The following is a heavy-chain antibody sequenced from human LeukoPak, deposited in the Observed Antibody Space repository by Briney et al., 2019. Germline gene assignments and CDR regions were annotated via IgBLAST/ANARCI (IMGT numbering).Heavy chain of an antibody. Sequence: SETLSLTCIVSGGSISSYYWTWIRQPPGKGLELIGYISYTGSTNYNPSLKSRLTISVDTSKNQSSLTLGSVTAADTAVYYCARDPGYCSGGSCYAYDYWGQGSLVTVSS. J-gene: IGHJ4*02. CDR3: ARDPGYCSGGSCYAYDY. CDR2: ISYTGST. CDR1: GGSISSYY. V-gene: IGHV4-59*01. D-gene: IGHD2-15*01.